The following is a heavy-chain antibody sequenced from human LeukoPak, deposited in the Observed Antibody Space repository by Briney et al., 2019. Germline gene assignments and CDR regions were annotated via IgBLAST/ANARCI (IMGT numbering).Heavy chain of an antibody. CDR3: ATRKLGNDY. J-gene: IGHJ4*02. CDR1: GGSISSHY. D-gene: IGHD7-27*01. Sequence: SETLSLTCTVSGGSISSHYWSWIRQPPGKGLEWIGYIYYTETSYNPSLKSRVTISADTSKNQFSLKLYSVTAADTAVYYCATRKLGNDYWGQGTLVTVSS. CDR2: IYYTET. V-gene: IGHV4-59*11.